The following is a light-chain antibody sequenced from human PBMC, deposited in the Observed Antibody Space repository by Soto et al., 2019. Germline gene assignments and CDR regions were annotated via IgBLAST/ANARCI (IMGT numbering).Light chain of an antibody. J-gene: IGKJ1*01. CDR2: KAS. CDR1: QSISSW. Sequence: DIQMTQSPSTVSASVGDRVTITCRASQSISSWLAWYQQKPGKAPKLLIYKASGLESGVPSRFSASGSGTEFTLTISSLQPNDSATYYCQQYNIFPWTFGQGTKVEIK. V-gene: IGKV1-5*03. CDR3: QQYNIFPWT.